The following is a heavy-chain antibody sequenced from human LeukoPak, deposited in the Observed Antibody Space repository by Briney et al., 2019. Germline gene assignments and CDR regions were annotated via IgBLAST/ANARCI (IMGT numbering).Heavy chain of an antibody. J-gene: IGHJ5*02. Sequence: SETLSLTCTVSGGSISSSSYYWGWIRQPPGKGLEWIGSIYYSGSTYYNPSLKSRVTISVDTSKNQFSLKLSSVTAADTAVYYCARGRAVVVPAAFNWFDPWGQGTLVTVSS. V-gene: IGHV4-39*07. CDR2: IYYSGST. CDR1: GGSISSSSYY. CDR3: ARGRAVVVPAAFNWFDP. D-gene: IGHD2-2*01.